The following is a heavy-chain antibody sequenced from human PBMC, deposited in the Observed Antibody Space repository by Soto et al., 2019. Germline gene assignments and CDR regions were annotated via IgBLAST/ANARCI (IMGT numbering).Heavy chain of an antibody. CDR3: ARDSAGTAMTFVY. J-gene: IGHJ4*02. CDR1: GGSISSGGYY. D-gene: IGHD5-18*01. V-gene: IGHV4-31*03. Sequence: QVQLQESGPGLVKPSQTLSLTCTVSGGSISSGGYYWSWIRQHPGKGLEWIGYIYYSGNTYYNPSLKSRVAMSVDTSKNQFSLKLSSVTAADTAVYYCARDSAGTAMTFVYWGQGTLVTVSS. CDR2: IYYSGNT.